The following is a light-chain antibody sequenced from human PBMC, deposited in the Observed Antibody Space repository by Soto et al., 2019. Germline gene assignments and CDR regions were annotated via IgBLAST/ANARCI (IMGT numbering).Light chain of an antibody. CDR3: HQLNSYPLT. CDR1: QGISSF. Sequence: DIQLTQSPSFLSASVGDRVTITCRASQGISSFLAWYHQKPGKAPKLLIYAASTLQSGVPSRFSGSGSGTEFTLTISSLQPEDFATYYCHQLNSYPLTFGGGTKVDIK. J-gene: IGKJ4*01. V-gene: IGKV1-9*01. CDR2: AAS.